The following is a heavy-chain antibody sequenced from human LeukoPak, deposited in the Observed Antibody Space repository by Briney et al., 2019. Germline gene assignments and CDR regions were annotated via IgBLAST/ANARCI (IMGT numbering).Heavy chain of an antibody. V-gene: IGHV4-59*08. CDR3: ACSNSSGWPNDKYYYGMDV. D-gene: IGHD6-19*01. CDR2: IYYSGCT. CDR1: GGSISRYY. Sequence: SETLSLTCTLSGGSISRYYRRWIRPPPGKGLEGVGYIYYSGCTIYHPSLKSRVTISVDTYKNQFSLKLSSVTAADTAVYYCACSNSSGWPNDKYYYGMDVWGEGTTVTVS. J-gene: IGHJ6*02.